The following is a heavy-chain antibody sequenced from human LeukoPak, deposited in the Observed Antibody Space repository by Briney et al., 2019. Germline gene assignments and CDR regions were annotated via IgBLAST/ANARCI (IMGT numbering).Heavy chain of an antibody. CDR1: GFTFSSYS. J-gene: IGHJ4*02. CDR2: ISSSSSSYI. CDR3: ARDHSSSPYYFDY. D-gene: IGHD6-13*01. Sequence: GGSLRLSCAASGFTFSSYSMNWVRQAPGKGLEWVSSISSSSSSYIYYADSVKGRFTISRDNAKNSLCLQMNSLRAEDTAVYYCARDHSSSPYYFDYWGQGTLVTVPS. V-gene: IGHV3-21*01.